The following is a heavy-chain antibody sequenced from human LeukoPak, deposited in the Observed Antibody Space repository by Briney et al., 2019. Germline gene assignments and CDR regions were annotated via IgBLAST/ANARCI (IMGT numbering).Heavy chain of an antibody. J-gene: IGHJ3*02. CDR1: GFTFSSYW. Sequence: GGSLRLSCAASGFTFSSYWMHWVRQAPGKGLVWVSRINSGGSSTSYADSVKGRFTISRDNAKNTLYLQMNSLRAEDTAVYYCARNYYDSSGYYYDDAFDIWGQGTMVTVSS. CDR2: INSGGSST. CDR3: ARNYYDSSGYYYDDAFDI. D-gene: IGHD3-22*01. V-gene: IGHV3-74*01.